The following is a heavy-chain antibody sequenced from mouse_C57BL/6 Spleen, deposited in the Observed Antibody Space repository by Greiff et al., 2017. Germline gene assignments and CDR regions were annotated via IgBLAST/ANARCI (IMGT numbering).Heavy chain of an antibody. Sequence: VQLQQSGPELVKPGASVKISCKASGYSFTGYYMNWVKQSPEKILEWIGEINPSTGGTTYNQKFKAKATLTVDKSSSTAYMQLKSLTAEESAVYYCARTYAMDDWGQGTSVTVSS. CDR3: ARTYAMDD. V-gene: IGHV1-42*01. CDR2: INPSTGGT. J-gene: IGHJ4*01. CDR1: GYSFTGYY.